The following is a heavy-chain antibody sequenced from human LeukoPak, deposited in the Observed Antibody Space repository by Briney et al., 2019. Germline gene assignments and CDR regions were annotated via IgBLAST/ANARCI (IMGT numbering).Heavy chain of an antibody. CDR3: ARDGEVVVAPWDYYYYMDV. D-gene: IGHD2-15*01. CDR2: ISSSSSYI. CDR1: GFTFSSYS. V-gene: IGHV3-21*01. J-gene: IGHJ6*03. Sequence: GGSLRLSCAASGFTFSSYSMNWVRQAPGKGLEWVSSISSSSSYIYYADSVKGRFTISRDNAKNSLYLQMNSLRAEDTAVYYCARDGEVVVAPWDYYYYMDVWGKGTTVTVSS.